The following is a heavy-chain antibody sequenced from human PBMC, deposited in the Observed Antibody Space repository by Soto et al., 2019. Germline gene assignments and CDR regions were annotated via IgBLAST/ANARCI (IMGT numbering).Heavy chain of an antibody. CDR3: ASGFPVDTAMVTLAWFDP. J-gene: IGHJ5*02. CDR1: GGTFSSYA. V-gene: IGHV1-69*13. Sequence: VASVKVSCKASGGTFSSYAISWVRQAPGQGLEWMGGIIPIFGTANYAKKFQGRVTITADESTSTAYMELSSMRSEDTAVYYCASGFPVDTAMVTLAWFDPWGQGTLVTVSS. CDR2: IIPIFGTA. D-gene: IGHD5-18*01.